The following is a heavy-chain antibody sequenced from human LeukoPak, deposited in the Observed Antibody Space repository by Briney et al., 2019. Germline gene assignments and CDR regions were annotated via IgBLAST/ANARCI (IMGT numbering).Heavy chain of an antibody. Sequence: GASVKVSCKASGYTFTSYGISWVRQAPGQGLEWMGWISAYNGNTNYAQKLQGRVTMTTDTSTSAAYMELRSLRSDDTAVYYCARDPDYYYDSSGRPDYWGQGTLVTVSS. CDR3: ARDPDYYYDSSGRPDY. V-gene: IGHV1-18*01. J-gene: IGHJ4*02. CDR2: ISAYNGNT. CDR1: GYTFTSYG. D-gene: IGHD3-22*01.